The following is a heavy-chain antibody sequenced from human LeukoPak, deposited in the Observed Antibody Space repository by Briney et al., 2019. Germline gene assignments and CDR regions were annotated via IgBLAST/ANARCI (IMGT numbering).Heavy chain of an antibody. Sequence: PGGSLRLSCAASGFTFSSYAMSWVRQAPGKGLEWGSAISGSGGSTYYADSVKGRFTISRDNAKNSLYLQMNSPRAEDTAVYYCARDLRVGWFGELLYVDYFDYWGQGTLVTVSS. V-gene: IGHV3-23*01. J-gene: IGHJ4*02. D-gene: IGHD3-10*01. CDR3: ARDLRVGWFGELLYVDYFDY. CDR1: GFTFSSYA. CDR2: ISGSGGST.